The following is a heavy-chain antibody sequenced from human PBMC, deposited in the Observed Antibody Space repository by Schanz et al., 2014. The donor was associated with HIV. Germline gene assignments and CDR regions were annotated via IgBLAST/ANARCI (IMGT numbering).Heavy chain of an antibody. J-gene: IGHJ5*02. CDR2: IKQDGTEM. Sequence: EVQLVESGGGLVQPGGSLRLSCVASGVTFSNYWMTWVRHVSGKGLEWVANIKQDGTEMYYVDSVKGRFTISRDNAKNSLYLHMNGLRAEDTAVYYCAREYLGYSSGFDPWGQGTLVTVSS. V-gene: IGHV3-7*01. D-gene: IGHD6-19*01. CDR3: AREYLGYSSGFDP. CDR1: GVTFSNYW.